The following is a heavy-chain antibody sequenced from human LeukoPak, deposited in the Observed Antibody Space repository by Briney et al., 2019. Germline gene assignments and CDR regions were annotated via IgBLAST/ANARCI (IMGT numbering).Heavy chain of an antibody. Sequence: SETLSLTCSVSGGSISSYYWSWIRQPPGKGLEWIGYISPTGGTNCNPSLTSRATVSVDTSKNLFSLELDPVTAADTAVYFCARRSVTRWYYSDWGQGTLVTVSS. CDR3: ARRSVTRWYYSD. V-gene: IGHV4-4*09. CDR2: ISPTGGT. D-gene: IGHD3-10*01. CDR1: GGSISSYY. J-gene: IGHJ4*02.